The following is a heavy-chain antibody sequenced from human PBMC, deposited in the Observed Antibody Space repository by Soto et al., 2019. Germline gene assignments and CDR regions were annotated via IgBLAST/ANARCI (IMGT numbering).Heavy chain of an antibody. V-gene: IGHV5-51*01. CDR3: ARSSGGHLYYFEY. J-gene: IGHJ4*02. D-gene: IGHD3-22*01. CDR1: GYRFTSYW. CDR2: IYPGDSET. Sequence: GESLKISCKGSGYRFTSYWIGWVRQLPGKGLEWMGIIYPGDSETRYSPSFQGQVTISADKSISTAYLQWSSLKVSDTAMYYYARSSGGHLYYFEYWGQGTQVTVSS.